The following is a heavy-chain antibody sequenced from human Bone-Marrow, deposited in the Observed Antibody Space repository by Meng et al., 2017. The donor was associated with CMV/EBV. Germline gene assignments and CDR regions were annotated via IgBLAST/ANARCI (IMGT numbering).Heavy chain of an antibody. CDR1: GYTFTSYG. Sequence: ASVKVSCKASGYTFTSYGISWVRQAPGQGLEWMGWISAYNGNTNYAQKLQGRVTITTDESTSTAYMELSSLRSEDTAVYYCARGYLRVVVPAAPPRDDAFDIWGQGTMVTVSS. V-gene: IGHV1-18*01. J-gene: IGHJ3*02. D-gene: IGHD2-2*01. CDR2: ISAYNGNT. CDR3: ARGYLRVVVPAAPPRDDAFDI.